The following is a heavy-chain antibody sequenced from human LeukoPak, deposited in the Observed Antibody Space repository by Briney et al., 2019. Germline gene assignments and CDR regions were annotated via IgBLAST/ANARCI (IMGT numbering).Heavy chain of an antibody. D-gene: IGHD5-12*01. J-gene: IGHJ4*02. CDR3: ARVRYSGYDDDGSFDY. CDR1: GYTFTGYY. CDR2: INPNSGGT. V-gene: IGHV1-2*02. Sequence: GASVKVSCKASGYTFTGYYMHWVRQAPGQGLEWMGWINPNSGGTNYAQKFQGRVTMTRDTSISTAYMELSRLRSDDTAVYYCARVRYSGYDDDGSFDYWGQGTLVTVSS.